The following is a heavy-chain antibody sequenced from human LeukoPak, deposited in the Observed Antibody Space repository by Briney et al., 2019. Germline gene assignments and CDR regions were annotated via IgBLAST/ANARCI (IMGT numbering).Heavy chain of an antibody. CDR3: AKTSRAVTGPTELAFDI. D-gene: IGHD1-7*01. Sequence: GASLRLSCAASGFTFSSYAKSWVRQAPGKGLEWVSAISGSGGSTYYADSVKGRFTISRDNSKNTLYLQMNSLRAEDTAVYYCAKTSRAVTGPTELAFDIWGQGTMVTVSS. CDR2: ISGSGGST. V-gene: IGHV3-23*01. J-gene: IGHJ3*02. CDR1: GFTFSSYA.